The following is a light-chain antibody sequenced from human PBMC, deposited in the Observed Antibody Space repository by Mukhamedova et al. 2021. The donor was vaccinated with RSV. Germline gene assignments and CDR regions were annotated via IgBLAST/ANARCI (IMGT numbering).Light chain of an antibody. CDR1: SSDVGGYNY. J-gene: IGLJ2*01. CDR2: EVS. CDR3: SSYTSSSTPVV. V-gene: IGLV2-14*01. Sequence: TGTSSDVGGYNYVSWYQQHPGKAPKLMIYEVSNRPSGVSNRFSGSKSGNTASLTISGLQAEDEADYYCSSYTSSSTPVVFGGGT.